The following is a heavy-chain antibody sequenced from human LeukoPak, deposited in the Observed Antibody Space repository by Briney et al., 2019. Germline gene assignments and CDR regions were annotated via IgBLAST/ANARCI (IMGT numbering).Heavy chain of an antibody. CDR1: GFTFSNYA. D-gene: IGHD6-13*01. CDR3: AKSPGYSSSWYDY. V-gene: IGHV3-23*01. Sequence: GGSLRLSCAASGFTFSNYAMSWVRQAPGKGLEWVSAISSGGGSTYYADSVKGRFTISRDNSKNRLYLQMNSQRAEDTAVYYCAKSPGYSSSWYDYWGQGTLVTVSS. CDR2: ISSGGGST. J-gene: IGHJ4*02.